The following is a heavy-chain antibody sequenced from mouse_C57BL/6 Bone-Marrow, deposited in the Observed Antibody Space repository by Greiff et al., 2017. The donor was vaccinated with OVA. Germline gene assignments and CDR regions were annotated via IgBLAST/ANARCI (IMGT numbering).Heavy chain of an antibody. CDR1: GYTFTDYY. D-gene: IGHD1-1*01. Sequence: QVQLQQSGAELVRPGASVKLSCKASGYTFTDYYINWVKQRPGQGLEWIARIYPGSGNTYYNEKFKGKATLTAEKSSSTAYMQLSSLTSEDSAVYFCAREDYYGSSYEDLDYWGQGTTLTVSS. J-gene: IGHJ2*01. CDR3: AREDYYGSSYEDLDY. V-gene: IGHV1-76*01. CDR2: IYPGSGNT.